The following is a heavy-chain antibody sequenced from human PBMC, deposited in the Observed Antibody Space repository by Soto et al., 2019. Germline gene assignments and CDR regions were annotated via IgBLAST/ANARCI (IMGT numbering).Heavy chain of an antibody. Sequence: QLHLLESGSRLVKPSQTLSLTCTVSGGSITSAGYSWSWFRQPPGKGLEYLGYIYHSRSTYYNPSLKSPVTVPLDRPKDQFSLKLSSVTAADTAVYCWARCFGGRGDYWGQGTLVTVAS. V-gene: IGHV4-30-2*01. CDR1: GGSITSAGYS. CDR2: IYHSRST. J-gene: IGHJ4*02. D-gene: IGHD1-26*01. CDR3: ARCFGGRGDY.